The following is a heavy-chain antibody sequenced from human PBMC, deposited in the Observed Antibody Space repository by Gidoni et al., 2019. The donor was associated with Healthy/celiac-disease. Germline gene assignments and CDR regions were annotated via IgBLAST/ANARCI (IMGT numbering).Heavy chain of an antibody. D-gene: IGHD3-22*01. CDR2: IYYSGST. J-gene: IGHJ4*02. Sequence: QVQLQESGPGLVKPSEPLSLTCTVSGGSLSSYYWSWIRQPPGKGLEWIGYIYYSGSTNYNPSLKSRVTISVDTSKNQFSLKLSSVTAADTAVYYCARDPRNYYDSKGFDYWGQGTLVTVSS. CDR3: ARDPRNYYDSKGFDY. V-gene: IGHV4-59*01. CDR1: GGSLSSYY.